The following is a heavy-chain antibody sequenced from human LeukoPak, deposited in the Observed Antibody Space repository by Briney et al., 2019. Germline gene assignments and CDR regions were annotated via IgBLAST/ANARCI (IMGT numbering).Heavy chain of an antibody. V-gene: IGHV3-48*04. CDR1: GFTFGPYT. CDR2: ISSSSDTI. J-gene: IGHJ4*02. Sequence: GGSLRLSCAASGFTFGPYTMNWVRQAPGKGLEWVSYISSSSDTIYYADSVKGRFTISRDNAKNSLYLQMNSLRAEDTAVYYCAGYCSSVSCRNIDYWGQGTLVTVSS. D-gene: IGHD2-2*01. CDR3: AGYCSSVSCRNIDY.